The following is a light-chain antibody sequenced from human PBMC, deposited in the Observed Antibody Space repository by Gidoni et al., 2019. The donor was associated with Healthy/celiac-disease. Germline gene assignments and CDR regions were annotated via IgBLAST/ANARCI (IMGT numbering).Light chain of an antibody. J-gene: IGKJ2*01. Sequence: IALTQSPGTLSLSPGERATLSCRASQSVSSSYLAWYQQKPGQAPRLLIYGASSRATGIPDRCSGSGSGTDFTLAIRRLEPEEFAVYYCQQYGSSPNTFGQGTKLEIK. V-gene: IGKV3-20*01. CDR1: QSVSSSY. CDR2: GAS. CDR3: QQYGSSPNT.